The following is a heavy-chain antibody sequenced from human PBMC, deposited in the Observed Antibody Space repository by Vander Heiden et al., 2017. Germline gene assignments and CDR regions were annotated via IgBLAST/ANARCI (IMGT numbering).Heavy chain of an antibody. V-gene: IGHV3-7*01. CDR1: GFIFSSYW. D-gene: IGHD6-13*01. J-gene: IGHJ2*01. CDR2: IKQDGSEK. Sequence: EVPLVVSGGGLVQPGGSLRLSCAASGFIFSSYWMSWVRQAPGKGLEWVANIKQDGSEKYYVDSVKGRFTISRDNAKNSLYLQMNSLRAEDTAVYYCASSWRQDWYFDLWGRGTLVTVSS. CDR3: ASSWRQDWYFDL.